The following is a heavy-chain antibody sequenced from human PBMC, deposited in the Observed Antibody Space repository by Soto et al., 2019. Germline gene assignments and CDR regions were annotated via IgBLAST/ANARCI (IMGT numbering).Heavy chain of an antibody. J-gene: IGHJ6*02. V-gene: IGHV3-21*01. CDR3: ARDPRIAAIGMDV. D-gene: IGHD6-13*01. CDR1: GFTFSSYS. CDR2: ISSSSSYI. Sequence: GGSLRLSCAASGFTFSSYSMNWVRQAPGKGLEWVSSISSSSSYIYYADSVKGRLTISRDNAKNSLYLQMNSLRAEDTAVYYCARDPRIAAIGMDVWGQGTTVTVSS.